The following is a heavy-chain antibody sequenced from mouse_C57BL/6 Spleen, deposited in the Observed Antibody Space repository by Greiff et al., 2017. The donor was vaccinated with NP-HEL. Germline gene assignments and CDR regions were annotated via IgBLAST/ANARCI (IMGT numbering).Heavy chain of an antibody. Sequence: QVQLQQPGAELVRPGSSVKLSCKASGYTFTSYWMHWVKQRPIQGLEWIGNIDPSDSETHYNQKFKDKATLTVDKSSSTAYMQLSSLTSEDSSVYYCAREGSYYMADWGQGTLVTVSA. CDR3: AREGSYYMAD. J-gene: IGHJ3*01. V-gene: IGHV1-52*01. CDR2: IDPSDSET. D-gene: IGHD1-1*01. CDR1: GYTFTSYW.